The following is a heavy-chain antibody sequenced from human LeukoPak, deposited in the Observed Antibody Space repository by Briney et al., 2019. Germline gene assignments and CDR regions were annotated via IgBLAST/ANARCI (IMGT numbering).Heavy chain of an antibody. CDR1: GYTFTGYY. CDR2: INPNSGGT. CDR3: ARVGTTGHYYYYYYMDV. J-gene: IGHJ6*03. V-gene: IGHV1-2*02. Sequence: ASVKVSCKASGYTFTGYYMHWVRQAPGQGLEWMGWINPNSGGTYYAQKFQGRVTMTRDTSISTAYMELSRLRSDDTAVYYCARVGTTGHYYYYYYMDVWGKGTTVTVSS. D-gene: IGHD1-7*01.